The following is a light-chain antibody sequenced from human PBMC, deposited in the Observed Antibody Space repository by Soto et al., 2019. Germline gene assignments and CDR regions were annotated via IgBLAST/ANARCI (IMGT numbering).Light chain of an antibody. CDR1: TIVVGGHNY. Sequence: QSARTQPRSVSGSPGQSVTFSCTGTTIVVGGHNYVSWYQQHPGKAPKLVIYDVSKRPSGVPDRFSGSKSGNTASLTISGLQAEDEADYYCCSYAGSYTFVVFGGGTKVTVL. V-gene: IGLV2-11*01. CDR2: DVS. CDR3: CSYAGSYTFVV. J-gene: IGLJ2*01.